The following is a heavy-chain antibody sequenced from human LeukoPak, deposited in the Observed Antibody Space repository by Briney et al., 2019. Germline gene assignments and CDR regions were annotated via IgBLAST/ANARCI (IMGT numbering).Heavy chain of an antibody. CDR1: GGTFSSYA. CDR2: IIPIFGTA. D-gene: IGHD3-3*01. Sequence: SVKVSCKASGGTFSSYAISWERQAPGQGLEWMGGIIPIFGTANYAQKFQGRVTITTDESTSTAYMELSSLRSEDTAVYYCASSGRNYDFWSGYFNYWGQGTLVTVSS. J-gene: IGHJ4*02. CDR3: ASSGRNYDFWSGYFNY. V-gene: IGHV1-69*05.